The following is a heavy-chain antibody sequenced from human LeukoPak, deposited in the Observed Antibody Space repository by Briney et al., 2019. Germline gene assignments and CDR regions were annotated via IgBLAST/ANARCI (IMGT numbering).Heavy chain of an antibody. Sequence: PGGSLRLSCAASGFTFSSYGMHWVRQAPGKGLEWVAVISYDGSNKYYADSVKGRFTISRDNSKNTLYLQMNSLRAEDTAVYYSAKEWIKSPGALDYWGQGTLVTVSS. D-gene: IGHD5-12*01. CDR3: AKEWIKSPGALDY. CDR1: GFTFSSYG. CDR2: ISYDGSNK. J-gene: IGHJ4*02. V-gene: IGHV3-30*18.